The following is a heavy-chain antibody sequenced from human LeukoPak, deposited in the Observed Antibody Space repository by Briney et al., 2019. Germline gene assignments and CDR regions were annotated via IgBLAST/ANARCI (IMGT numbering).Heavy chain of an antibody. CDR1: GGSFSGYY. J-gene: IGHJ4*02. CDR2: INHSGST. Sequence: SETLSLTCPVSGGSFSGYYWSWIRQPPGKGLEWIGEINHSGSTNYNPSPKSRVTISIDTSKSQFSLKLSSVTAADTAVYYCARGPGTWYYYWGQGTLVTVSS. CDR3: ARGPGTWYYY. V-gene: IGHV4-34*01. D-gene: IGHD6-13*01.